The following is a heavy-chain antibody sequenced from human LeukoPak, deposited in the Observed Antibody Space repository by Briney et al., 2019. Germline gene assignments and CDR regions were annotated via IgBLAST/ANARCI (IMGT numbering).Heavy chain of an antibody. CDR3: AKDLIAARLGVDWFDP. D-gene: IGHD6-6*01. V-gene: IGHV3-9*01. CDR2: IGWNGGNI. CDR1: GFTFDDYA. Sequence: GGSVRLSCAASGFTFDDYAMHWVRQAPGKGLDWVSGIGWNGGNIAYADSVKGRFTISRDNAKNSLYLQMNSLRAEDTAVYYCAKDLIAARLGVDWFDPWGQGTLVTVSS. J-gene: IGHJ5*02.